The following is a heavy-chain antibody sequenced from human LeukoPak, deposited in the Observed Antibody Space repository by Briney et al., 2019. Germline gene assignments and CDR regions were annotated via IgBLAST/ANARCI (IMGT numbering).Heavy chain of an antibody. J-gene: IGHJ4*02. CDR1: GYTFTSYD. CDR2: TNPNSGNT. Sequence: ASVKVSCKASGYTFTSYDINWVRQATGQGLEWMGWTNPNSGNTGYAQKFQGRVTITRNTSISTAYMELSSLRSEDTAVYYCARGLGDYYDTSDYYYAVPAHWGQGTLVTVSS. CDR3: ARGLGDYYDTSDYYYAVPAH. V-gene: IGHV1-8*01. D-gene: IGHD3-22*01.